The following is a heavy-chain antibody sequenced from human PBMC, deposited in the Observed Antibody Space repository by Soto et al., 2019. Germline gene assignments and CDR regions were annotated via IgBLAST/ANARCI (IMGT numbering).Heavy chain of an antibody. J-gene: IGHJ6*02. Sequence: PSETLSLTCAVSGGSISSSNWWSLFRQPPGKGLECIGEIYHSGSTNYNPSLKSRVTISVDKSKNQFSLKLSSVTAADTAVYYCARDQVERLLRFGELLYPYGMDVWGQGTTVTVSS. V-gene: IGHV4-4*02. D-gene: IGHD3-10*01. CDR3: ARDQVERLLRFGELLYPYGMDV. CDR1: GGSISSSNW. CDR2: IYHSGST.